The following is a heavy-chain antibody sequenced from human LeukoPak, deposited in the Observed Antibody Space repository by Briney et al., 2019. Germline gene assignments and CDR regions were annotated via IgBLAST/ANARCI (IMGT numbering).Heavy chain of an antibody. CDR2: IYYSGST. D-gene: IGHD6-13*01. J-gene: IGHJ5*02. CDR1: GGSISSSSYY. V-gene: IGHV4-39*07. CDR3: ARAVLAAAGDWFDP. Sequence: PSETLSLTCTVSGGSISSSSYYWGWSRQPPGKGLEWIGSIYYSGSTYYNPSLKSRVTISVDTSKNQFSLKLSSVTAADTAVYYCARAVLAAAGDWFDPWGQGTLVTVSS.